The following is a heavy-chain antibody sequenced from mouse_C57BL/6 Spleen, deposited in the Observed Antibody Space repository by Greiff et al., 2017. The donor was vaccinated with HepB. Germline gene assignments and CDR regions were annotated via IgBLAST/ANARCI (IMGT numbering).Heavy chain of an antibody. D-gene: IGHD3-2*02. Sequence: EVKVVESEGGLVQPGSSMKLSCTASGFTFSDNYMAWVRQVPEKGLEWVANINYDGSSTYYLGSLKSRFIISRDNAKNILYLQMSSLKSEDTATYYCAREGGSSGYLDYWGQGTTLTVSS. J-gene: IGHJ2*01. CDR3: AREGGSSGYLDY. CDR1: GFTFSDNY. CDR2: INYDGSST. V-gene: IGHV5-16*01.